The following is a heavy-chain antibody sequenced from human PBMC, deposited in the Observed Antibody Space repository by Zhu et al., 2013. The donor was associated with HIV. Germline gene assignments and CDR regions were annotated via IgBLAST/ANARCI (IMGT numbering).Heavy chain of an antibody. CDR2: INPNSGGT. CDR3: ARVPSRYQLEGGL. CDR1: GGTFSSYA. D-gene: IGHD2-2*01. J-gene: IGHJ2*01. Sequence: PGSSVKVSCKASGGTFSSYAISWVRQAPGQGLEWMGWINPNSGGTNYAQKFQGRVTMTRDTSISTAYMELSRLRSDDTAVYYCARVPSRYQLEGGLWGRGTLVTVSS. V-gene: IGHV1-2*02.